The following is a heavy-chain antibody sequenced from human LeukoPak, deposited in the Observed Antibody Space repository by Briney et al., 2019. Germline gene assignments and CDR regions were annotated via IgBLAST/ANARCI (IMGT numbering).Heavy chain of an antibody. D-gene: IGHD3-3*01. Sequence: GGSLRLSCAASGFNFKRYGLQWVRQAPGKSLEWVAFLWSDGSNTNYADSVKGRFTISRDISKNSLYLQMNSLRAEDTAVYYCARDGPHYDLDVWGQGTTVTVSS. CDR3: ARDGPHYDLDV. CDR1: GFNFKRYG. CDR2: LWSDGSNT. V-gene: IGHV3-33*01. J-gene: IGHJ6*02.